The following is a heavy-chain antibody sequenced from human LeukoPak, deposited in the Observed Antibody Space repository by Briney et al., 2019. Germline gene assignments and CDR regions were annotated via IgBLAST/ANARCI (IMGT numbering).Heavy chain of an antibody. Sequence: GGSLRLSCAASGFPFSNFWMNWVRQAPGKGLEWVSSISSSSSYIYYADSVKGRFTISRDNAKNSLYLQMNSLRAEDTAVYYCAKDTTTVTTKGYFDYWGQGTLVTVSS. J-gene: IGHJ4*02. CDR1: GFPFSNFW. V-gene: IGHV3-21*01. CDR3: AKDTTTVTTKGYFDY. D-gene: IGHD4-17*01. CDR2: ISSSSSYI.